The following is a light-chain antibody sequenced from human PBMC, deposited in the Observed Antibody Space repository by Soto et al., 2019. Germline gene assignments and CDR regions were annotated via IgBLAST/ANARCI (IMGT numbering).Light chain of an antibody. J-gene: IGKJ2*01. CDR1: RSVLYSSNNKNY. V-gene: IGKV4-1*01. CDR2: WAS. CDR3: QQYYTTPRT. Sequence: DIVMTQSPDSLAVSLGDRATINCKSTRSVLYSSNNKNYLAWYQQKPGQPPKLLIYWASTRESGVPDRFSGSGSGTDFTLTISSLQAEDVAVYYCQQYYTTPRTFGQGTKLEI.